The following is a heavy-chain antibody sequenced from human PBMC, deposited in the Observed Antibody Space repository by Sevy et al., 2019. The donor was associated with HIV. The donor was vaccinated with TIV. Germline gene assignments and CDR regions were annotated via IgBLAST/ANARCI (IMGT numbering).Heavy chain of an antibody. CDR3: ARPSLSLAAAGTLDY. D-gene: IGHD6-13*01. CDR1: GYTFSSYW. J-gene: IGHJ4*02. CDR2: INRDGSST. V-gene: IGHV3-74*01. Sequence: GGSLRLSCAASGYTFSSYWMHWVRQAPGKGLVWVSRINRDGSSTSDGDSVKGRFTISRDNAKNTLYLQMNSLRAEDTAVYYCARPSLSLAAAGTLDYWGQGTLVTVSS.